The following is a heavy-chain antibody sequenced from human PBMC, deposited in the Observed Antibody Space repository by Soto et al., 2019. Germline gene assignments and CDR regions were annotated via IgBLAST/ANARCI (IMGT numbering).Heavy chain of an antibody. D-gene: IGHD2-21*01. Sequence: SETLSLTCSVSGDSISSSSQYWGWIRQPPGKGLEWIGSIHYSGTSYYNPSLKSRVTIFVYTSKNQLSLKLSSVTAADTAVYYCARHWIAGSSIPWGQGTLVTVSS. CDR3: ARHWIAGSSIP. V-gene: IGHV4-39*01. J-gene: IGHJ5*02. CDR1: GDSISSSSQY. CDR2: IHYSGTS.